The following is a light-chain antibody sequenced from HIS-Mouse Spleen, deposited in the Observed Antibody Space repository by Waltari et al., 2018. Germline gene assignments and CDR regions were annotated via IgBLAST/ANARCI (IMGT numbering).Light chain of an antibody. J-gene: IGLJ2*01. CDR1: ALPNNY. V-gene: IGLV3-10*01. CDR2: EDS. CDR3: YSTDSSGNHRV. Sequence: SYELTQPPSVSVSPVQTARITCSGDALPNNYAYWYQQKSGQAPVLVIYEDSKRPSGIPERFSGSSSGTMATLTISGAQVEDEADYYCYSTDSSGNHRVFGGGTKLTVL.